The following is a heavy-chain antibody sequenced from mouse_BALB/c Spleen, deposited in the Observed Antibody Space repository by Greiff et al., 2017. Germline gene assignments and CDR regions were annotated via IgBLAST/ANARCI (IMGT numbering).Heavy chain of an antibody. D-gene: IGHD2-1*01. CDR1: GYSFTGYN. J-gene: IGHJ3*01. CDR2: IDPYYGGT. V-gene: IGHV1S135*01. CDR3: ARWDGNYEGFAY. Sequence: VQLQQPGAELVKPGASVKLSCKASGYSFTGYNMNWVKQSNGKSLEWIGNIDPYYGGTSYNQKFKGKATLTVDKSSSTAYMQLKSLTSEDSAVYYCARWDGNYEGFAYWGQGTLVTVSA.